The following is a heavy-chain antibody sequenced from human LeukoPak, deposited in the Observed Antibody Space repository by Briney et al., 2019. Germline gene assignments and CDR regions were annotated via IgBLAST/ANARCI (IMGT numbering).Heavy chain of an antibody. D-gene: IGHD2-8*01. CDR1: GYSFTTYW. J-gene: IGHJ4*02. Sequence: GESLKISCRGSGYSFTTYWITWVRQMPGKGLEWMGIIYPGDSDTKYSPSFQGQVTISADKSISTAYLQWSSLKASDRAMYYCARMVYGYYYFDYWGQGTLVTVSS. CDR2: IYPGDSDT. V-gene: IGHV5-51*01. CDR3: ARMVYGYYYFDY.